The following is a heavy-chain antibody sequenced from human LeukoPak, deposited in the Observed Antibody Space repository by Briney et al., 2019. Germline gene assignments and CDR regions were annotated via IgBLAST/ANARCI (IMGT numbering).Heavy chain of an antibody. CDR2: TYYRSKWYN. CDR1: GDSVSSNSAA. J-gene: IGHJ6*03. Sequence: SKTLSLTCAISGDSVSSNSAAWNWIRQSPSRGLEWLGRTYYRSKWYNDYAVSVKSRITINPDTSKNQFSLQLNSVTPEDTAVYYCARGSLVVISDYYNYYYMDVWGKGTTVTISS. V-gene: IGHV6-1*01. D-gene: IGHD3-22*01. CDR3: ARGSLVVISDYYNYYYMDV.